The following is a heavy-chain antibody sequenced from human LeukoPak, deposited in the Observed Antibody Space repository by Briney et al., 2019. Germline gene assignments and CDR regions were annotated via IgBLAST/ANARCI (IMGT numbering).Heavy chain of an antibody. J-gene: IGHJ6*04. Sequence: PGGSLKLSCAASGFTFSSYEMNWVRQAPGKGLEWVSYISSSGSTIYYADSVKGRFTISRDNAKNSLYLQMNSLRAEDTAVYYCAELGITMIGGVWGKGTTVTVSS. CDR1: GFTFSSYE. CDR3: AELGITMIGGV. CDR2: ISSSGSTI. V-gene: IGHV3-48*03. D-gene: IGHD3-10*02.